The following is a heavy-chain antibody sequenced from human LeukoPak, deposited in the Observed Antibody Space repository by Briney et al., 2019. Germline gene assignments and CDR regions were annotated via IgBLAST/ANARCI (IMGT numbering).Heavy chain of an antibody. D-gene: IGHD5-18*01. CDR2: IYYSGST. J-gene: IGHJ3*02. CDR3: ARDTAMVTYAFDI. CDR1: GGSISSYY. V-gene: IGHV4-59*06. Sequence: SETLSLTCTVSGGSISSYYWSWIRQHPGKGLEWIGYIYYSGSTYYNPSLKSRVTISVDTSKNQFSLKLSSVTAADTAVYYCARDTAMVTYAFDIWAKGQWSPSLQ.